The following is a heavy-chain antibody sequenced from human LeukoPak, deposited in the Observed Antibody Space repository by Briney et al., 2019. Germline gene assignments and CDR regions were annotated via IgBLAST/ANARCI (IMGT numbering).Heavy chain of an antibody. D-gene: IGHD2-15*01. V-gene: IGHV3-23*01. CDR1: GFTFSSYF. CDR2: ISNNGGST. J-gene: IGHJ6*02. CDR3: LSGPWDYGMDV. Sequence: PGGSLRLSCAVSGFTFSSYFMSWVRQAPGKGLEWVSGISNNGGSTYYADSVKGRFTISRDNSKNTLYLQMNSLRAEDTAVYYCLSGPWDYGMDVWGQGTTVTVSS.